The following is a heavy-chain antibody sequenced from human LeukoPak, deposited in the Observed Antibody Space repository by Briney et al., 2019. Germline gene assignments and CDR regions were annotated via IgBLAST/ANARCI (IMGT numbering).Heavy chain of an antibody. Sequence: SETLSLTCTVSGGSISSYYWSWVRQPPGKGLKWLGYIYPSGSTNYNPSLKSRVTISVDTSKNQFSLKLSSVTAADTAVYYCARVLGSGYSDYWGQGTLVTVSS. CDR3: ARVLGSGYSDY. CDR2: IYPSGST. V-gene: IGHV4-59*01. J-gene: IGHJ4*02. CDR1: GGSISSYY. D-gene: IGHD2-15*01.